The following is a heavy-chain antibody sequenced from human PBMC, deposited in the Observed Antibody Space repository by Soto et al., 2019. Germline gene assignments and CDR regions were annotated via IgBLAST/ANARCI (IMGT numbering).Heavy chain of an antibody. CDR2: IYSGGST. CDR3: ARDSLMGGSGSYYYYYYYMDV. CDR1: GLTVSSNY. D-gene: IGHD3-10*01. Sequence: HHGGSMRLSCAASGLTVSSNYMSWVRQAPGKGLEWVSVIYSGGSTYYADSVKGRFTISRDNSKNTLYLQMNSLRAEDTAVYYCARDSLMGGSGSYYYYYYYMDVWGKGTTVTVSS. V-gene: IGHV3-66*01. J-gene: IGHJ6*03.